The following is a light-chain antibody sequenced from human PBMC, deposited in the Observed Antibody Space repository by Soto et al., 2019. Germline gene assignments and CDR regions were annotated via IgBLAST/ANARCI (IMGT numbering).Light chain of an antibody. J-gene: IGLJ2*01. V-gene: IGLV1-40*01. CDR1: SSNIGAGYD. CDR3: QSYDSSLSGSV. CDR2: GNS. Sequence: QLVLTQPPSESGAPGQRVTMSCTGSSSNIGAGYDVHWYQQLPGTAPRLLIYGNSNRPSGVPDRFSGSKSGTSASLAITGLQAEDEADYYCQSYDSSLSGSVFGGGTKLTVL.